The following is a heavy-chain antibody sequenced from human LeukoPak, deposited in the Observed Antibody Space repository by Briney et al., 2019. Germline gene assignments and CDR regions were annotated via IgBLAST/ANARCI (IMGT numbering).Heavy chain of an antibody. CDR2: INPNSGGT. CDR3: ARIAVAGTEGNYYYYGMDV. Sequence: GASVKVSCKASGYTFTGYYMHWVRQAPGQGLEWMRWINPNSGGTNYAQKFQGRVTMTRDTSISTAYMELSRLRSDDTAVYYCARIAVAGTEGNYYYYGMDVWGQGTTVTVSS. V-gene: IGHV1-2*02. J-gene: IGHJ6*02. D-gene: IGHD6-19*01. CDR1: GYTFTGYY.